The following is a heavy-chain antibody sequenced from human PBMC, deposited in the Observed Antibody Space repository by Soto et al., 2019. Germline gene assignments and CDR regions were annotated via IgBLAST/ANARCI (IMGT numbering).Heavy chain of an antibody. D-gene: IGHD5-12*01. CDR2: IYYSGST. CDR1: GDSISSYY. V-gene: IGHV4-59*01. J-gene: IGHJ4*02. Sequence: QVQLQESGPGLVKPSETLSLTCTVSGDSISSYYWSWIRQPPGKGLEWIGYIYYSGSTNYNPSLKSRVTISVDTSKNQFSLKLSSVTAADTAVYYCARGGWLQDIDYWGQGTLVTVSS. CDR3: ARGGWLQDIDY.